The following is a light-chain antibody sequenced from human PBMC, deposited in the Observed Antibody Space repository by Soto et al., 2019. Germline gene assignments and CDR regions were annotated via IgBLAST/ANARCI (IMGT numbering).Light chain of an antibody. J-gene: IGKJ4*01. V-gene: IGKV1-33*01. CDR2: DAS. Sequence: IQRNLSASSVASNIGNRVTITRQESQDISNYLNWYQQKPGKAPKLLIYDASNLETGVPSRFSGSGSGTDFTFTISSLQPEDIAPYYCQQSDNLPLSFAGGTKVEI. CDR1: QDISNY. CDR3: QQSDNLPLS.